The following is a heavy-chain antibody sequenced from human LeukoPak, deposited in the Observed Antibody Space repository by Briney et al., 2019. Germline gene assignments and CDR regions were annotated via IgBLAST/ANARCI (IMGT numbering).Heavy chain of an antibody. Sequence: GASVKVSCKASGYTFTSYGISWVRQAPGQGLEWMGWISAYNGNTNYAQKLQGRVTMTTDTSTSTAYMELRSLRSDDTAVYYCARVKGDTAIPFYYYGMDVWGQGTTVTVSS. CDR2: ISAYNGNT. J-gene: IGHJ6*02. CDR1: GYTFTSYG. CDR3: ARVKGDTAIPFYYYGMDV. V-gene: IGHV1-18*01. D-gene: IGHD5-18*01.